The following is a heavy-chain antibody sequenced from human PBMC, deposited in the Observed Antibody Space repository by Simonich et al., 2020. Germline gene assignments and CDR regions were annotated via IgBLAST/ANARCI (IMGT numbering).Heavy chain of an antibody. CDR1: GYTFTSYG. J-gene: IGHJ4*02. V-gene: IGHV1-18*01. CDR2: ISAYTGNT. D-gene: IGHD6-13*01. Sequence: QVQLVQSGAEVKKPGASVKVSCKASGYTFTSYGISWVRQPPGQGLEWMGWISAYTGNTKQAQKLQGRVTMTTDTATSTAYMELRSLSSADTAVYYCARDQGGRAAAATDYWGQGTLVTVSS. CDR3: ARDQGGRAAAATDY.